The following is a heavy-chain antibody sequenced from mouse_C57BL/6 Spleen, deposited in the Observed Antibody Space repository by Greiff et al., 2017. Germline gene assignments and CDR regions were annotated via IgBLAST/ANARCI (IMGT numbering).Heavy chain of an antibody. Sequence: QVQLQQPGAELVKPGASVKLSCKASGYTFTSYWMQWVKQRPGQGLEWIGELDPSDSYTNYNQKFKGKATLTVDTSSSTAYMQLSSLTSEDSAVYYCARNYGYGDWYFDVWGTGTTVTVSS. CDR2: LDPSDSYT. CDR3: ARNYGYGDWYFDV. J-gene: IGHJ1*03. V-gene: IGHV1-50*01. D-gene: IGHD2-2*01. CDR1: GYTFTSYW.